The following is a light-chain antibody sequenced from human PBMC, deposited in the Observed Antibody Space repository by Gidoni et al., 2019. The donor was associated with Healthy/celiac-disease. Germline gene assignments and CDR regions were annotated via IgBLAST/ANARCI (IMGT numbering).Light chain of an antibody. J-gene: IGKJ5*01. V-gene: IGKV3-20*01. CDR3: QQYGSSPPFT. Sequence: IVLTKYRGTLSLSPGERATLSCRASQSVSSSYLAWYQQKPGQAPRLLIYGASSRATGIPDRFSGSGSVTDFTLTISRLEPEDFAVYYCQQYGSSPPFTFGQGTRLEIK. CDR2: GAS. CDR1: QSVSSSY.